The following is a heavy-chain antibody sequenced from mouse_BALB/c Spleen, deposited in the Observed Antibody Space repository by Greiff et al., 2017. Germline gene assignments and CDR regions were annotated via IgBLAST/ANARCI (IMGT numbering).Heavy chain of an antibody. V-gene: IGHV5-6-5*01. CDR3: ASYYRGYAMDY. CDR1: GFTFSSYA. CDR2: ISSGGST. D-gene: IGHD2-12*01. Sequence: EVMLVESGGGLVKPGGSLKLSCAASGFTFSSYAMSWVRQTPEKRLEWVASISSGGSTYYPDSVKGRFTISRDNARNILYLQMSSLRSEDTAMYYCASYYRGYAMDYWGQGTSVTVSS. J-gene: IGHJ4*01.